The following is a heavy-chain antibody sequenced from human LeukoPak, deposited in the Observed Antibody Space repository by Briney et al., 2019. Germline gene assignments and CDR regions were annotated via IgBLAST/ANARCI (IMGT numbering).Heavy chain of an antibody. D-gene: IGHD6-13*01. V-gene: IGHV3-48*03. J-gene: IGHJ4*02. Sequence: GGSLRLSCAASGFTFSSYEMNRVRQAPGKGLEWVSYISSSGSTIYYADSVKGRFTISRDNAKNSLYLQMNSLRAEDTAVYYCARYDIAAAGPYFDYWGQGTLVTVSS. CDR1: GFTFSSYE. CDR2: ISSSGSTI. CDR3: ARYDIAAAGPYFDY.